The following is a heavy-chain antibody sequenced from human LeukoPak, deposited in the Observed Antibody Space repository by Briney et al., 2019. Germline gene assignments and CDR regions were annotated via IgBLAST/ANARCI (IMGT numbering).Heavy chain of an antibody. J-gene: IGHJ6*02. Sequence: GGSLRLSCAASGFTFSSYAMSWVRQAPGKGLEWVSAISGSGGSTYYADSVKGRFTISRDNAKNSLYLQMNSLRAEDTAVYYCARDLSYGMDVWGQGTTVTVSS. V-gene: IGHV3-23*01. CDR3: ARDLSYGMDV. CDR1: GFTFSSYA. CDR2: ISGSGGST.